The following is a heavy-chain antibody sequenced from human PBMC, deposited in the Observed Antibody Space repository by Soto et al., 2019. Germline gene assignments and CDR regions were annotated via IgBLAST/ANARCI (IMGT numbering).Heavy chain of an antibody. CDR3: ARGGVPYYYDSSGYLVPFDY. CDR1: GGTFSSYA. Sequence: RASVKVSCKASGGTFSSYAISWVRQAPGQGLEWMGGIIPIFGTANYAQKFQGRVTITADKSTSTAYMELSSLRSEDTAVYYCARGGVPYYYDSSGYLVPFDYWGQGTLVTVSS. CDR2: IIPIFGTA. J-gene: IGHJ4*02. V-gene: IGHV1-69*06. D-gene: IGHD3-22*01.